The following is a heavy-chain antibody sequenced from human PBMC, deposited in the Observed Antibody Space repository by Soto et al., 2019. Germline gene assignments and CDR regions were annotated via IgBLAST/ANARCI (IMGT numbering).Heavy chain of an antibody. J-gene: IGHJ3*02. CDR2: LSWNSGSI. Sequence: GGSLRLSCAASGFTFDDYAMHWVRQAPGKGLEWVSGLSWNSGSIGYADSVKGRFTISRDNAKNSLYLQMNSLRAEDTALYYCAKFAGLDRIAAPLGAFDIWGQGTMVTVSS. CDR1: GFTFDDYA. CDR3: AKFAGLDRIAAPLGAFDI. V-gene: IGHV3-9*01. D-gene: IGHD6-6*01.